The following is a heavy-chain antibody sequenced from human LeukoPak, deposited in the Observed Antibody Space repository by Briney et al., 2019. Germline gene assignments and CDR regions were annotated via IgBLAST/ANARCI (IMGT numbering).Heavy chain of an antibody. CDR3: ARVGYCSSTSCYRPYYYMDV. CDR2: MNPNSGNT. Sequence: ASVKVSCKASGGTFSSYAINWVRQATGQGLEWMGWMNPNSGNTGYAQKFQGRVTITRNTSISTAYMELSSLRSEDTAVYYCARVGYCSSTSCYRPYYYMDVWGKGTTVTVSS. J-gene: IGHJ6*03. D-gene: IGHD2-2*02. V-gene: IGHV1-8*03. CDR1: GGTFSSYA.